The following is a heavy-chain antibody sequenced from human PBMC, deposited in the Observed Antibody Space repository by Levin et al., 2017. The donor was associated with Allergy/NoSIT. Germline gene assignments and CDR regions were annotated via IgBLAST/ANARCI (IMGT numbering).Heavy chain of an antibody. CDR1: GFTFSSYG. Sequence: SGGSLRLSCAASGFTFSSYGMHWVRQAPGKGLEWVAVIWYDGSNKYYAASVKGRFTISRDNSKNTLYLQMNSLNAEDTAVYYWARIVVPAAAYGMDVWGQGTTVTVSS. D-gene: IGHD2-2*01. CDR3: ARIVVPAAAYGMDV. CDR2: IWYDGSNK. V-gene: IGHV3-33*01. J-gene: IGHJ6*02.